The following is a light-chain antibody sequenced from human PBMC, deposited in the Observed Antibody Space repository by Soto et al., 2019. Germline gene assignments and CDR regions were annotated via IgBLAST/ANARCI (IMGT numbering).Light chain of an antibody. CDR2: GAF. J-gene: IGKJ5*01. V-gene: IGKV3-11*01. CDR3: QQRNIWPPFT. CDR1: PSVTNF. Sequence: DIVLTQSPATLSLSPGERATLSCRASPSVTNFLDWYQQKPGQAPRLLIYGAFNRATGIPARFSGSGSGTDFTLTISSLESEDSAIYYCQQRNIWPPFTFGQGTRLEIK.